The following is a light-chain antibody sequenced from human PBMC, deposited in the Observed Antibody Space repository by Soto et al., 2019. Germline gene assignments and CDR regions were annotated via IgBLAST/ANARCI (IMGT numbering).Light chain of an antibody. CDR1: SSNIGAGYD. CDR3: QSYDSSLSALYV. V-gene: IGLV1-40*01. Sequence: QSVLTQPPSVSGAPGQRVTISCTGSSSNIGAGYDVHWYQQLPGTAPKLLIYGNSHRPPGVPDRFSGSKSGTSASLAITGLQAEDEADYYCQSYDSSLSALYVFGTGTKLTVL. CDR2: GNS. J-gene: IGLJ1*01.